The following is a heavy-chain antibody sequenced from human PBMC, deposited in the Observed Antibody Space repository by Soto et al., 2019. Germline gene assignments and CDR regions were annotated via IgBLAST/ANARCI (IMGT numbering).Heavy chain of an antibody. CDR2: ISFDDGKDK. Sequence: QVQLVESGGGVVQPGRSLRLSCAASGFTFSDYGIHWVRQAPGKGLEWVTFISFDDGKDKFYSAPVRGRFTISRDNSKNTLSLQMNNLRSDDTAIYYCAKGTYGGSAPYDYGMDVWGQGTTVTDSS. D-gene: IGHD3-16*01. CDR1: GFTFSDYG. CDR3: AKGTYGGSAPYDYGMDV. J-gene: IGHJ6*02. V-gene: IGHV3-30*18.